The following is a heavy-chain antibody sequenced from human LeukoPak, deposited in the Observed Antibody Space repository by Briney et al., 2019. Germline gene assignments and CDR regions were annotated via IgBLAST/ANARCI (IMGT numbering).Heavy chain of an antibody. V-gene: IGHV4-34*01. J-gene: IGHJ4*02. Sequence: PSGTLSLTCAVYGGSFSGYYWSWIRQPPGKGLEWIGEINHSGSTNYNPSLKSRVTISVDTSKNQFSLKLSSVTAADTAVYYCARVRSWNLFDYWGQGTLVTVSS. CDR2: INHSGST. CDR1: GGSFSGYY. CDR3: ARVRSWNLFDY. D-gene: IGHD1-1*01.